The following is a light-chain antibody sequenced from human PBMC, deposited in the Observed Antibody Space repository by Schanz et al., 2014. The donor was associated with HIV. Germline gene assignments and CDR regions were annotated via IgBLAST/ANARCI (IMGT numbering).Light chain of an antibody. CDR3: SSYTTTNTWL. CDR2: DVS. CDR1: SDDVGGYNY. Sequence: QSVLTQPASVSGSPGQSITISCTGTSDDVGGYNYVSWFQQHPGKAPKLIIYDVSSRPSGVSNRFSGSKSGNTASLTISALQAEDEAYYYCSSYTTTNTWLFGGGTKLTVL. V-gene: IGLV2-14*01. J-gene: IGLJ3*02.